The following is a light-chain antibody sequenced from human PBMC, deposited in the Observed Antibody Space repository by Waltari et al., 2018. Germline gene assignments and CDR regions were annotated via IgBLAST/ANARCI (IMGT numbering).Light chain of an antibody. CDR3: QQGSAFPPT. Sequence: EIQMTQSPSSVSASVGDRVTLTCRASQAISSWLAWYQQKPGNSPNLLIYHASNLQSGVPSRFSGSGSGTDFTLTISSLRPEDSATYYCQQGSAFPPTFGQGTKVEIK. CDR2: HAS. J-gene: IGKJ1*01. CDR1: QAISSW. V-gene: IGKV1-12*01.